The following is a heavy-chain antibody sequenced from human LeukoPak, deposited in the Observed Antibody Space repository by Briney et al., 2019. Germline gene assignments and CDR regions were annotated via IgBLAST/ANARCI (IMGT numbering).Heavy chain of an antibody. CDR1: GFTFSHAW. D-gene: IGHD5-24*01. V-gene: IGHV3-23*01. Sequence: TGGSLRLSCAASGFTFSHAWMTWVRQAPGKGLEWVSSISGSGDDPSYADSVKGRFTISRDNSRNTLYLQMNSLRAEDTAVYYCAKQFVDIWGQGTLVTVSS. CDR2: ISGSGDDP. J-gene: IGHJ5*02. CDR3: AKQFVDI.